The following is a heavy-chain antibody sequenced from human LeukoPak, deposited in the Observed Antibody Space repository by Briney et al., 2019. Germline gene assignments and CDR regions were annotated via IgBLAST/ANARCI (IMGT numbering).Heavy chain of an antibody. V-gene: IGHV3-66*01. CDR2: IYSGGST. D-gene: IGHD3-16*02. CDR3: AKGVWGSYRPYYFDY. Sequence: PGGSLRLSCAASGFTVSSNYMSWVRQAPGKGLEWVSVIYSGGSTYYADSVKGRFTISRDNSKNTLYLQMNSLRAEDTAVYYCAKGVWGSYRPYYFDYWGQGTLVTVSS. J-gene: IGHJ4*02. CDR1: GFTVSSNY.